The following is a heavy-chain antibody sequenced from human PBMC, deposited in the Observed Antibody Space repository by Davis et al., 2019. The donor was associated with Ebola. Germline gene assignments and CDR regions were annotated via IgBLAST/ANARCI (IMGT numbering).Heavy chain of an antibody. J-gene: IGHJ5*02. D-gene: IGHD3-9*01. Sequence: LKISCAASGFTFSTYSMSWVRQAPGKGLEWVSSISSDSDYIYYADSAKGRFTISRDNAKNSLYLRMNSLRAEDTALYHCARVNAVTGYSRFDPWGQGTLVTVSS. V-gene: IGHV3-21*04. CDR1: GFTFSTYS. CDR3: ARVNAVTGYSRFDP. CDR2: ISSDSDYI.